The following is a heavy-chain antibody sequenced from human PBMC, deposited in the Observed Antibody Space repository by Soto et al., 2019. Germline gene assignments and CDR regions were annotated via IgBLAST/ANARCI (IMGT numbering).Heavy chain of an antibody. CDR2: ISGSGGST. CDR3: AKHDFWSGYLGQANYGMDV. CDR1: GFTFSSYA. V-gene: IGHV3-23*01. J-gene: IGHJ6*02. Sequence: PGGSLRLSCAASGFTFSSYAMSWVRQAPGKGLEWVSAISGSGGSTYYADSVKGRFTISRDNSKNTLYLQMNSLRAEDTAVYYCAKHDFWSGYLGQANYGMDVWGQGTTVTVSS. D-gene: IGHD3-3*01.